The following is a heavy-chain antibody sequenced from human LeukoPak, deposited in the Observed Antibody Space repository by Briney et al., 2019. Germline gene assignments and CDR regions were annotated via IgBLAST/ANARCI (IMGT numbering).Heavy chain of an antibody. V-gene: IGHV4-61*01. J-gene: IGHJ4*02. CDR2: IYYSGST. CDR3: ARMEVWMGTSTGPRGLVY. D-gene: IGHD1-26*01. CDR1: GGSVSSGSAY. Sequence: PSEALSLICTVSGGSVSSGSAYWSWIRQPPGKTLEWIGYIYYSGSTDYTPSLKSRVTISLDTSKNQFSLKLTSVTAADTAVYYCARMEVWMGTSTGPRGLVYWGQGTLVTVSS.